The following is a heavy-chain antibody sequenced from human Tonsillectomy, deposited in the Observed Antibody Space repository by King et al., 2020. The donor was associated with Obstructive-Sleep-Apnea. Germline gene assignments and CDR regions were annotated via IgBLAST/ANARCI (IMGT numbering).Heavy chain of an antibody. CDR1: SGSISSDY. CDR2: IYFWGST. V-gene: IGHV4-59*08. Sequence: VQLQESGPGLVKASETLFLTCTVSSGSISSDYWSWSRQPPGKGLEWIGYIYFWGSTKYNPSLRNRVTISVDTSKQFSLQLSSVTAAEPAVYYCARIVTLARGDWFFDLWGRGTWSLSPQ. J-gene: IGHJ2*01. CDR3: ARIVTLARGDWFFDL. D-gene: IGHD3-10*01.